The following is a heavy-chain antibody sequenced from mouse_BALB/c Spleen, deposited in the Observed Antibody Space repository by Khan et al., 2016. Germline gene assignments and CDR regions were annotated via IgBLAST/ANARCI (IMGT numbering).Heavy chain of an antibody. Sequence: VQLQQSGPELMKPGASVKISCKASGYSFTSYYMHWVKQSHGKSLEWIGYIDPFNGGTSYNQKFKGKATLTVDKSSSTAYMHLSSLTSEDSAVDYWARGGTTVVALYYAMDYWGQGTSVTVSS. J-gene: IGHJ4*01. CDR2: IDPFNGGT. CDR1: GYSFTSYY. V-gene: IGHV1S135*01. CDR3: ARGGTTVVALYYAMDY. D-gene: IGHD1-1*01.